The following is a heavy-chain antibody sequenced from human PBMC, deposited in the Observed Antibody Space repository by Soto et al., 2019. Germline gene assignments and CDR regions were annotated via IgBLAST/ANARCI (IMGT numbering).Heavy chain of an antibody. J-gene: IGHJ4*02. CDR2: ISYDGSNK. Sequence: ESGGGVVQPGRSLRLSCAASGFTFSSYAMHWVRQAPGKGLEWVAVISYDGSNKYYADSVKGRFTISRDNSKNTLYLQMNSLRAEDTAVYYCARVSLRFLDLYDYWGQGTLVTVSS. V-gene: IGHV3-30-3*01. CDR3: ARVSLRFLDLYDY. D-gene: IGHD3-3*01. CDR1: GFTFSSYA.